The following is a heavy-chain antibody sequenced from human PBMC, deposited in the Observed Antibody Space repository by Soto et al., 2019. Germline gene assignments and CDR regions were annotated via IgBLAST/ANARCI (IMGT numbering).Heavy chain of an antibody. CDR2: ISSSGSTI. Sequence: EVQLVESGGGLVQPGGSLRLSCAASGFTFSSYEMNWVRQAPGKGLEWVSYISSSGSTIYYADSVKGRFTISRDNAKNSLYLQMNSLRAEDTAVYYCAREAGRYYDFWSGYYPGDYFDYWGQGTLVTVSS. J-gene: IGHJ4*02. V-gene: IGHV3-48*03. D-gene: IGHD3-3*01. CDR1: GFTFSSYE. CDR3: AREAGRYYDFWSGYYPGDYFDY.